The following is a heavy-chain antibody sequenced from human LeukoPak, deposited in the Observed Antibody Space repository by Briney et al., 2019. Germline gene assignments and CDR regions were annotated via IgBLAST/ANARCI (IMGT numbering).Heavy chain of an antibody. J-gene: IGHJ4*02. CDR1: GFTFVSYW. CDR2: IKQDGSEK. V-gene: IGHV3-7*03. D-gene: IGHD6-13*01. Sequence: GGSLRLSCAGSGFTFVSYWMTWVRQAPGKGLEWVANIKQDGSEKYYVDSVKGRFTISGDNAQNSLYLQMNSLRAEDTAVYYCARPRDSGWSKTWDYWGQGTLVTVSS. CDR3: ARPRDSGWSKTWDY.